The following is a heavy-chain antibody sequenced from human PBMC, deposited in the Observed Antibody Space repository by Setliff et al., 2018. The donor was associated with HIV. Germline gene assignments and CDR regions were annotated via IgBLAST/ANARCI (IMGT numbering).Heavy chain of an antibody. D-gene: IGHD3-22*01. CDR3: AKGYGATWLYYMDV. V-gene: IGHV3-9*03. J-gene: IGHJ6*03. Sequence: GGSLRLSCAASRFTFSRYAMSWVRQAPGKGLEWVSTVSGSIGYADSVKGRFTISRDNAKNSLYLQMNSLRTEDMALYHCAKGYGATWLYYMDVWGKGTTVTVSS. CDR2: VSGSI. CDR1: RFTFSRYA.